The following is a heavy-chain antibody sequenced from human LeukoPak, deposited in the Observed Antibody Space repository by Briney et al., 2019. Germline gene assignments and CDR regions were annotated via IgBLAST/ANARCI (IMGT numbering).Heavy chain of an antibody. CDR2: ISSSSSYI. CDR1: GFTFSSYS. Sequence: GGSLRLSCAASGFTFSSYSMNWVRQAPGKGLEWVSSISSSSSYIYYADSVKGRFTISRDNAKNSLYLQMNSLRAEDTAVYYCARERGCSGGSCYPRYYYYGMDVWGQGTTVTVSS. D-gene: IGHD2-15*01. V-gene: IGHV3-21*01. J-gene: IGHJ6*02. CDR3: ARERGCSGGSCYPRYYYYGMDV.